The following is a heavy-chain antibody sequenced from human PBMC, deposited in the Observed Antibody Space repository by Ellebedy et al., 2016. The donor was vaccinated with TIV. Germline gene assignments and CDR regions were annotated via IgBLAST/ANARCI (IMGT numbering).Heavy chain of an antibody. D-gene: IGHD3-10*01. J-gene: IGHJ5*02. CDR1: GASISRSSYY. Sequence: SETLSLTCSVSGASISRSSYYWGWIRQPPGTGLEWIASIYYTGSTDYNPSLKSRVTISADTSKNQFSLRLSSVTAADTAVYYCARWFGELLYVRWFDPWGQGTLVTVSS. V-gene: IGHV4-39*01. CDR3: ARWFGELLYVRWFDP. CDR2: IYYTGST.